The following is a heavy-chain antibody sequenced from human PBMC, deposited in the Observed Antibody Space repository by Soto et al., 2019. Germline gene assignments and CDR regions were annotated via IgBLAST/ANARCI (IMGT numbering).Heavy chain of an antibody. V-gene: IGHV1-3*01. D-gene: IGHD6-19*01. CDR3: ARDRWLVVRNYCYYYMDV. CDR2: INAGNGNT. J-gene: IGHJ6*03. Sequence: ASVKVSCKASGCTFTSYAMHWVRQAPGQRLEWMGWINAGNGNTKYSQKFQGRVTITRDTSASTAYMELSSLRSEDTAVYYCARDRWLVVRNYCYYYMDVWGKGTTVTVSS. CDR1: GCTFTSYA.